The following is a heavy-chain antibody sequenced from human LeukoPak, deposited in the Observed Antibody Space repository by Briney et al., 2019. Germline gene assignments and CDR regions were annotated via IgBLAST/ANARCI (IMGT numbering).Heavy chain of an antibody. CDR2: LIPICGTT. J-gene: IGHJ4*02. CDR1: VDTFSRYA. CDR3: ARDSSRYYYDSSGYYDY. D-gene: IGHD3-22*01. V-gene: IGHV1-69*05. Sequence: SVKVSCKASVDTFSRYAISWVRQAPGQGLEWMGRLIPICGTTPSEEEYQGGVTITTDDSTSTAYMERSSLRSQDTAGYYCARDSSRYYYDSSGYYDYWGQGTLVTVSS.